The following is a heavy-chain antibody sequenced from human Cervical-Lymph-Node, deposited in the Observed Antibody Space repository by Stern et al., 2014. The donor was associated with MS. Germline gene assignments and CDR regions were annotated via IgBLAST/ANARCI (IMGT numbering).Heavy chain of an antibody. Sequence: QLVQSGADVKKPGSSVRVSCKASGGISWLRQAPGQGLEWMGGIIPFVGTGTVNYAQNFQGRLTIIADTSTNTTYMELSSLRFDDTAVYYCARGAGDNWFDPWGQGTLVSVSS. CDR3: ARGAGDNWFDP. D-gene: IGHD3-10*01. CDR2: IIPFVGTGTV. V-gene: IGHV1-69*06. J-gene: IGHJ5*02. CDR1: GG.